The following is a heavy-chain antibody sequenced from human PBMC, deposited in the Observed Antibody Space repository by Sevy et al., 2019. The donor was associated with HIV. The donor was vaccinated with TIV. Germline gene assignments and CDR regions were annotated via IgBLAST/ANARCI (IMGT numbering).Heavy chain of an antibody. CDR1: GFTFSSYD. D-gene: IGHD1-26*01. J-gene: IGHJ4*02. CDR2: ISDSGGAI. V-gene: IGHV3-23*01. CDR3: AKGTGSYSSFDY. Sequence: GRSLRLSCAASGFTFSSYDMTWVRQAPGKGLEWVSLISDSGGAIYYADSVKGRFTISRDNSKNTLYLQMNTLRAEDTAVYFCAKGTGSYSSFDYWGQGTLVTVSS.